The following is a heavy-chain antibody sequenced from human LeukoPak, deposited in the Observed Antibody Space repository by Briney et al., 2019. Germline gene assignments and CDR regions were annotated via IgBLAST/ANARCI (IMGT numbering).Heavy chain of an antibody. D-gene: IGHD2-21*02. CDR2: ISSSGSTI. CDR3: ARRETWVTAEQYYYYYMDV. CDR1: GFTFSDYY. J-gene: IGHJ6*03. Sequence: GGSLRLSCAASGFTFSDYYMSWIRQAPGKGLEWVSYISSSGSTIYYADSVKGRFTISRDNAKNSLYLQMNSLRAEDTAVYYCARRETWVTAEQYYYYYMDVWGKGTTVTISS. V-gene: IGHV3-11*01.